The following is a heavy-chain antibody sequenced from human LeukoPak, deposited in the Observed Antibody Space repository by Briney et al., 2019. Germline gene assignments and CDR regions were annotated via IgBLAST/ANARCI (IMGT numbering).Heavy chain of an antibody. J-gene: IGHJ3*02. CDR1: GYTFTGYY. CDR2: INPNSGGT. D-gene: IGHD2-15*01. CDR3: ARETTGFVVVVAADDAFDI. Sequence: ASVKVSCKASGYTFTGYYMHWVRQVPGQGLEWMGRINPNSGGTNYAQKFQGRVTMTRDTSISTAYMELSRLRSDDTAVYYCARETTGFVVVVAADDAFDIWGQGTMVTVSS. V-gene: IGHV1-2*06.